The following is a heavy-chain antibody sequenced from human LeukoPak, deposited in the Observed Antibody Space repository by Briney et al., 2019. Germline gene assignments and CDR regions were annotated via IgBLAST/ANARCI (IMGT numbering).Heavy chain of an antibody. CDR1: GFTFSSYA. D-gene: IGHD2-2*01. CDR2: ISYDGSNK. Sequence: GGSLRLSCAASGFTFSSYAIHWVRQAPGKGLEWVAVISYDGSNKYYADSVKGRFTISRDNSKNTLYLQMNSLRAEDTAVYYCARDQQYCSSTSCYPAYYFDYWGQGTLVTVSS. CDR3: ARDQQYCSSTSCYPAYYFDY. J-gene: IGHJ4*02. V-gene: IGHV3-30-3*01.